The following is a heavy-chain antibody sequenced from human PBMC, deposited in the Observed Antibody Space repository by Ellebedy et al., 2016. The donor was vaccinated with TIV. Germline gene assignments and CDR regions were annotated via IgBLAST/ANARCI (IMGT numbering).Heavy chain of an antibody. CDR1: GFTFSNYW. CDR3: ARESRSSNGY. V-gene: IGHV3-7*03. CDR2: IRPDGGEE. Sequence: PGGSLRLSCAVSGFTFSNYWMSWVRLAPGRGLEWVGTIRPDGGEEQYVDSVKGRCTVSRDNAKNSLYLQMNSLRAEDTAVDYCARESRSSNGYWGQGTLVTVSS. J-gene: IGHJ4*02. D-gene: IGHD6-19*01.